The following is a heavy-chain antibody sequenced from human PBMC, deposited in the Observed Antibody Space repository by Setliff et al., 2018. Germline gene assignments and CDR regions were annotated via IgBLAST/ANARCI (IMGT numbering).Heavy chain of an antibody. Sequence: ASVKVSCKTSGFSFTSFGFSWVRQAPGQGLEWMGWINGNSGVTKYAQKFQGRVTMTSETSISIVYMDLTRLTSDDTAVYYCAQTKGFVDGYLDPWGQGTLVTVSS. CDR3: AQTKGFVDGYLDP. J-gene: IGHJ5*02. CDR1: GFSFTSFG. D-gene: IGHD3-10*01. V-gene: IGHV1-2*02. CDR2: INGNSGVT.